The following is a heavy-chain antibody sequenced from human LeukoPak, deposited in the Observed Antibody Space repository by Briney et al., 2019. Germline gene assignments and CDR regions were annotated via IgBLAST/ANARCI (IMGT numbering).Heavy chain of an antibody. CDR1: GYSSTSYW. Sequence: GQSLKISCKGSGYSSTSYWIAWVRQTPGKGLEWMGIISPGEFETTYSPSFQGQFTISADKSISTAYLQWSSLKASDTAMYYFASGRAYCGGDFYFFDYWGQETLVTVSS. CDR2: ISPGEFET. J-gene: IGHJ4*02. V-gene: IGHV5-51*01. CDR3: ASGRAYCGGDFYFFDY. D-gene: IGHD2-21*02.